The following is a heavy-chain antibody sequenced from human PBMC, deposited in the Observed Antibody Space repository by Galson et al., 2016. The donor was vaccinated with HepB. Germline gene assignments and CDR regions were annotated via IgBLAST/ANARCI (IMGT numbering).Heavy chain of an antibody. Sequence: ETLSLTCAVSGYSISSSEWWGWIRQPPGKGLEWIAYIYYSGTTYYNPSLKSRVTMSVDTSKNRFSLKLSSVTAVDTATHFCARNSRDAHNHWFFVRWGQGTLVTVSS. V-gene: IGHV4-28*01. CDR2: IYYSGTT. CDR1: GYSISSSEW. J-gene: IGHJ4*01. CDR3: ARNSRDAHNHWFFVR. D-gene: IGHD3-9*01.